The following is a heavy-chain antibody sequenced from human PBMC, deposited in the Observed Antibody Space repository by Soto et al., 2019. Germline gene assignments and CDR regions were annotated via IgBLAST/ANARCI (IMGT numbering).Heavy chain of an antibody. D-gene: IGHD3-10*01. J-gene: IGHJ6*02. CDR3: ARDPVWFGEVPVPYYYYGMDG. CDR1: GGSISSYY. CDR2: IYYSGIT. Sequence: SETLSLTCTVSGGSISSYYWSWIRQPPGKGLEWIGYIYYSGITNYNPSLKSRVTISVDTSKNQFSLKLSSVTAADTAVYYCARDPVWFGEVPVPYYYYGMDGWGQGTTVTVSS. V-gene: IGHV4-59*12.